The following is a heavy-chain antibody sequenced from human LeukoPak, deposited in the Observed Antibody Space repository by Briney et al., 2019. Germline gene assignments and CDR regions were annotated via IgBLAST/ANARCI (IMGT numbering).Heavy chain of an antibody. CDR2: IYTSGST. Sequence: SETLSLTCTVSGGSISSGSYCWSWIRQPAGKGLEWIGRIYTSGSTNYNPSLKSRVTISVDTSKNQFSLKLSSVTAADTAVYYCARDLVVRGVIGWFDPWGQGTLVTVSS. V-gene: IGHV4-61*02. J-gene: IGHJ5*02. CDR3: ARDLVVRGVIGWFDP. D-gene: IGHD3-10*01. CDR1: GGSISSGSYC.